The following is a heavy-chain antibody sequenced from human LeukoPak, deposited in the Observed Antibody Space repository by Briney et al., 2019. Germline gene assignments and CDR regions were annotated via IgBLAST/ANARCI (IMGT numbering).Heavy chain of an antibody. V-gene: IGHV4-59*01. D-gene: IGHD6-13*01. CDR3: ARDSSSWSLGRYFDY. CDR2: IYYSGST. J-gene: IGHJ4*02. Sequence: PSETLSLTCTVSGGSISSYYWGWIRQPPGKGLEWIGYIYYSGSTNYNPSLKSRVTISVDTSKNQFSLKLSSVTAADTAVYYCARDSSSWSLGRYFDYWGQGTLVTVSS. CDR1: GGSISSYY.